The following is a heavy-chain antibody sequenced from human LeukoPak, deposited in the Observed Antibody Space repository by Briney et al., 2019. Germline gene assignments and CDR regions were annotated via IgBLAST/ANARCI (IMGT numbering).Heavy chain of an antibody. CDR2: ISGSDDGT. D-gene: IGHD2-15*01. V-gene: IGHV3-23*01. Sequence: GGSLRLSCAASGFTFSTYAMSWVRQIPGKGLEWVSAISGSDDGTYYADSVKGRFTISRDNSRNTLYLQMNTLRAEDTAVYFCAKSPVSSCRGSFCYPFDYWGQGSLVTVSS. J-gene: IGHJ4*02. CDR1: GFTFSTYA. CDR3: AKSPVSSCRGSFCYPFDY.